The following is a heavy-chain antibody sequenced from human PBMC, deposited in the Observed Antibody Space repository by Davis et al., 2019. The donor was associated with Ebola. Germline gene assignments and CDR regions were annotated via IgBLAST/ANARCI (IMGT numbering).Heavy chain of an antibody. CDR1: GFTFDDYA. D-gene: IGHD3-10*01. CDR3: AKDMGSGSYSPLGMDV. V-gene: IGHV3-9*01. Sequence: GGSLRLSCAASGFTFDDYATHWVRQAPGKGLEWVSGISWHSGSIGYADSVKGRFTISRDNAKNSLYLQMNSLRAEDTALYYCAKDMGSGSYSPLGMDVWGQGTTVTVSS. J-gene: IGHJ6*02. CDR2: ISWHSGSI.